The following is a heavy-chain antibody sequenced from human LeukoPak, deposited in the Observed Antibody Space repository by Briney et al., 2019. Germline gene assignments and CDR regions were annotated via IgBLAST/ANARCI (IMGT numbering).Heavy chain of an antibody. J-gene: IGHJ6*02. CDR2: IYSGGST. V-gene: IGHV3-53*01. CDR3: ARVLRDYDILTGYLIYGMDV. CDR1: GFTFSSYG. D-gene: IGHD3-9*01. Sequence: PGRSLRLSCAASGFTFSSYGMHWVRQAPGKGLEWVSVIYSGGSTYYADSVKGRFTISRDNSKNTLYLQMNSLRAEDTAVYYCARVLRDYDILTGYLIYGMDVWGQGTTVTVSS.